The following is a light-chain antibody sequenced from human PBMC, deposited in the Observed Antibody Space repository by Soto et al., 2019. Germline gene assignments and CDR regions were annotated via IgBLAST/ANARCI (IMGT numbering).Light chain of an antibody. V-gene: IGKV3-20*01. J-gene: IGKJ4*01. Sequence: EIVLTQSPGTLSLSPGERATLSCRASQSVSSSYLAWYQQKPGQAPRLLIYGASSRATGIPDRFSGSGSGTDFTLTISRLEPEDFAVCYCQQYGSSPPPFGGGTKVEIK. CDR3: QQYGSSPPP. CDR2: GAS. CDR1: QSVSSSY.